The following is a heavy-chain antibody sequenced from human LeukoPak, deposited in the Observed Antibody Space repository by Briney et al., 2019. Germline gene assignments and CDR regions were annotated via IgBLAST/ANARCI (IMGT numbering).Heavy chain of an antibody. CDR2: ISAYNGNT. CDR3: ASSGTDIVVVPAAIEGLDY. CDR1: GYTFTSYG. J-gene: IGHJ4*02. V-gene: IGHV1-18*01. D-gene: IGHD2-2*02. Sequence: ASVKVSCKASGYTFTSYGISWVRQAPGQGLEWMGWISAYNGNTNYAQKLQGRVTMTTDTSTSTAYMELSRLRSDDTAVYYCASSGTDIVVVPAAIEGLDYWGQGTLVTVSS.